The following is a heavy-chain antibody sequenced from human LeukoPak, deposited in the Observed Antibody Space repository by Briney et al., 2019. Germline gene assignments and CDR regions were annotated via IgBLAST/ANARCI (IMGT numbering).Heavy chain of an antibody. CDR3: ARLNTNVPDY. CDR1: GYGFTTYW. V-gene: IGHV5-51*01. Sequence: GESLKIACKSSGYGFTTYWIGWVRQMPGKGLEWVGIIFPCGSATIYSPSFQGQVTIPADSSINTAYLHWSSLRASDTAIYYCARLNTNVPDYWGQGTLVTVSS. J-gene: IGHJ4*02. CDR2: IFPCGSAT. D-gene: IGHD2-8*01.